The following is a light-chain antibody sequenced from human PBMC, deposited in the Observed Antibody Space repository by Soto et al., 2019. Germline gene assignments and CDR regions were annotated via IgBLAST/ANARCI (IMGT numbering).Light chain of an antibody. CDR2: AAS. CDR1: QSISSY. CDR3: QQSYSTTHT. V-gene: IGKV1-39*01. Sequence: DMQSPPSPSSLSASVGARVTITCRASQSISSYLNWYQQKPGKAPKLLIYAASSLQSGVPSRFSGSGSGTDFTLTISSLQPEDFATDYCQQSYSTTHTFGQGTRLEIK. J-gene: IGKJ5*01.